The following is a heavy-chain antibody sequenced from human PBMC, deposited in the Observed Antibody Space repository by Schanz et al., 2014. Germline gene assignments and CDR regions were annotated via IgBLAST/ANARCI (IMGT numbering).Heavy chain of an antibody. D-gene: IGHD7-27*01. CDR3: AKYGGELGVSFEY. CDR2: ISGLGEAT. CDR1: GFTFSAYW. V-gene: IGHV3-23*04. Sequence: EVQLVESGGGLVQPGGSLRLSCAASGFTFSAYWMTWVRQAPGKGLEWVSTISGLGEATFYSDSVKGRFTVSRDNSKNIVYLQMNSLRPEDTAVYYCAKYGGELGVSFEYWGQGTLVTVSS. J-gene: IGHJ4*02.